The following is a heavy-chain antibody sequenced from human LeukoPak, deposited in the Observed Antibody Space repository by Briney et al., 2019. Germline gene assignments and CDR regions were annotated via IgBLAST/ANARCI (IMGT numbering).Heavy chain of an antibody. D-gene: IGHD1-26*01. Sequence: GGSLRLSCAASGFTFSSYWMHWVRQAPGKGLVWVSRINSDGSSTSYADSVKGRFTISRDNAKNTLYLQMNSLRAEDTAVYYCARRKVQGGATEFDPWGQGTLVTVSS. CDR2: INSDGSST. J-gene: IGHJ5*02. CDR1: GFTFSSYW. CDR3: ARRKVQGGATEFDP. V-gene: IGHV3-74*01.